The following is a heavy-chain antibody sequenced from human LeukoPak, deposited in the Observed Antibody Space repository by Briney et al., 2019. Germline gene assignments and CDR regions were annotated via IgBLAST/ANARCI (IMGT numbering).Heavy chain of an antibody. CDR2: VYYTGST. D-gene: IGHD5-24*01. CDR1: GGSISSSSYY. Sequence: PSETLSLTCTVSGGSISSSSYYWVWIRQSPGKGLEWIGSVYYTGSTQDNPSLKGRVTISEDTSKNQFSLKLTSVTAEDTAVYYCARQLGDGYNLVYWFDPWGQGTLVTVSS. CDR3: ARQLGDGYNLVYWFDP. J-gene: IGHJ5*02. V-gene: IGHV4-39*01.